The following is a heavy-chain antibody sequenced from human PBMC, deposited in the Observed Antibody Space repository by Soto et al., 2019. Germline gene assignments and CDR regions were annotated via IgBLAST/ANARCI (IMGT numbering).Heavy chain of an antibody. V-gene: IGHV4-34*01. Sequence: QVQLQQWGAGLLKPSETLSLTCVVYGGSFTSNYWTWVRQPPGKGLEWIGEINHSGSTNYNASLKSRVTISVDTSKKQFSLNLSSVTAADTAVYYCLSARCDYWSQGTLVTVSS. CDR2: INHSGST. CDR1: GGSFTSNY. J-gene: IGHJ4*02. CDR3: LSARCDY. D-gene: IGHD6-19*01.